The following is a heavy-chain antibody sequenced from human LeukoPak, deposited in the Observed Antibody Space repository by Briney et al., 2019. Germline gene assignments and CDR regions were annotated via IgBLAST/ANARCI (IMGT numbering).Heavy chain of an antibody. Sequence: SVKVSCKASGGTFSSYAISWVRQAPGQGLEWMGRIIPILGIANYAQKFQGRVTITADKSTSTAYMELSSLRSEDTAVYCCARPIAAAGIVYYYYGMDVWGQGTTVTVSS. D-gene: IGHD6-13*01. CDR2: IIPILGIA. J-gene: IGHJ6*02. V-gene: IGHV1-69*04. CDR1: GGTFSSYA. CDR3: ARPIAAAGIVYYYYGMDV.